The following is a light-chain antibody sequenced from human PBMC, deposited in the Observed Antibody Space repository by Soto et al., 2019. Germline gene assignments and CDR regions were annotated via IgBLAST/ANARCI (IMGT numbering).Light chain of an antibody. V-gene: IGKV3-20*01. CDR3: QQYGLPHT. J-gene: IGKJ2*01. CDR1: QSVASNY. CDR2: GAS. Sequence: EIVLTQSPGTPSLSPGERATLSCRASQSVASNYLAWYQQKPGQAPRVLIYGASSRASGIPDRFSGSGSGTDFALAISRLEPKDFAVYYCQQYGLPHTFGQGTKLEIK.